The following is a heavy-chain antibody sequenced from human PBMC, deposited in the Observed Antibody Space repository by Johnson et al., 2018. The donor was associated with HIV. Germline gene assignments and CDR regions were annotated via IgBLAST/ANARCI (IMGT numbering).Heavy chain of an antibody. CDR3: ARDARDYYDSRGDAVDI. J-gene: IGHJ3*02. Sequence: VQLVESGGGLIQPGGSLRLSCAASGFTVSSNYMSWVRQATGKGLEWVSAIGTAGDTYYPGSVKGRFTISRENAKNSLYLQMNSLRAGDTAVYYCARDARDYYDSRGDAVDIWGQGTMVTVSS. CDR1: GFTVSSNY. V-gene: IGHV3-13*01. D-gene: IGHD3-22*01. CDR2: IGTAGDT.